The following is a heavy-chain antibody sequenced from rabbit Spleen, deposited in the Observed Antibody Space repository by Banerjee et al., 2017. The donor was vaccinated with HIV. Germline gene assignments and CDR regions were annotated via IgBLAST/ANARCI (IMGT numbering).Heavy chain of an antibody. CDR3: ARDAATSFSSYGMDL. D-gene: IGHD8-1*01. J-gene: IGHJ6*01. CDR1: GFSFSFSTY. Sequence: VESGGDRVKPGSSLTLTCTASGFSFSFSTYMCWVRQAPGKGLEWIGCVDISGSDFAYCASWAKGRFTITKPSSTTVTLQMTSLTAADTATYFCARDAATSFSSYGMDLWGPGTLVTVS. CDR2: VDISGSDFA. V-gene: IGHV1S40*01.